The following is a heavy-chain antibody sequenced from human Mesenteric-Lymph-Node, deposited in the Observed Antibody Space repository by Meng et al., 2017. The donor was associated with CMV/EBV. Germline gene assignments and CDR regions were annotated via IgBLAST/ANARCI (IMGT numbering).Heavy chain of an antibody. V-gene: IGHV3-7*01. CDR3: PRDGRKGFAMDV. CDR2: IKQDGSEK. Sequence: GESLKISCAASGFTFSSYWMSWVRQAPGKGLEWVANIKQDGSEKYYVDSVKGRFTISRDNAKKSLYLQMNSLRAEDTAVYYCPRDGRKGFAMDVWGQGTTVTVSS. D-gene: IGHD3-10*01. J-gene: IGHJ6*02. CDR1: GFTFSSYW.